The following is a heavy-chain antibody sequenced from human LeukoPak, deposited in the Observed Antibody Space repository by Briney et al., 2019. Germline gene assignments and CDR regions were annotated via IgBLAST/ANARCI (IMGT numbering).Heavy chain of an antibody. CDR1: GGFITSGIHW. CDR2: IYQSGTT. D-gene: IGHD4-17*01. CDR3: ATYFYGDYALHYFDY. J-gene: IGHJ4*02. Sequence: SETLSLTCTVSGGFITSGIHWWSWARQTPGKGLEWIGEIYQSGTTNNKPSLKSRVTMSLDKSRNLFSLQLSSVTAADTAVYYCATYFYGDYALHYFDYWGQGALVTVSS. V-gene: IGHV4-4*02.